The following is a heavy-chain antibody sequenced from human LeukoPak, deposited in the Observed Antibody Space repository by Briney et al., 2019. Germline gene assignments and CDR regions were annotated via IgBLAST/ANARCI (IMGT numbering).Heavy chain of an antibody. CDR1: GYTFYGQY. J-gene: IGHJ4*02. V-gene: IGHV1-2*02. CDR2: INPSNCAT. Sequence: ASVKVSCKASGYTFYGQYMHWVRQAPGQGLEWLGWINPSNCATNYAQKFLGRVTMTRDTSIGTAYMELNRLTSDDTAMYYCARDPSSMVRGVIIWYFDLWGQGTLVTVSS. D-gene: IGHD3-10*01. CDR3: ARDPSSMVRGVIIWYFDL.